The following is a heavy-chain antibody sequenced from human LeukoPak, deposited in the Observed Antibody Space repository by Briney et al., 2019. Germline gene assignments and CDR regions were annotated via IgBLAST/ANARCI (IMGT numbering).Heavy chain of an antibody. V-gene: IGHV4-4*02. CDR1: GGSISSSNW. CDR3: ARDRGYSYPSYDY. D-gene: IGHD5-18*01. J-gene: IGHJ4*02. CDR2: IYHSGST. Sequence: PSETLSLTCAVSGGSISSSNWWSWVRQPPGKGLEWIGEIYHSGSTNYNPSLKSRVTMSVDTSKNQFSLKLSSVTAADTAVYYCARDRGYSYPSYDYWGQGTLVTVSS.